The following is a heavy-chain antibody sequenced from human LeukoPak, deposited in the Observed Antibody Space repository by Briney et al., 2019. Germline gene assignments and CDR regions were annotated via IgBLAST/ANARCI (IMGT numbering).Heavy chain of an antibody. J-gene: IGHJ4*02. CDR3: ARLVGDYFYFDN. D-gene: IGHD4-17*01. V-gene: IGHV5-51*01. CDR1: IHTLTNYW. CDR2: IFPGDSDT. Sequence: GESLKISCQGSIHTLTNYWSGWVRQMPGEGLEWMGIIFPGDSDTRYNPSFQGQVTISAARSISTAYLQWSSLKASDTAIYYCARLVGDYFYFDNWGQGTLVSVSS.